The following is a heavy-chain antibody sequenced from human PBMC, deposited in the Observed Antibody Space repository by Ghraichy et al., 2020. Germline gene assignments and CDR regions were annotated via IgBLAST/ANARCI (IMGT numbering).Heavy chain of an antibody. Sequence: ASVKVSCKASGYTFTCYYMHWVRQAPGQGLEWMGWINPNSGGTNYAQKFQGRVTMTRDTSISTAYMELSRLRSDDTAVYYCARGIVGVYNWFDPWGQGTLVTVSS. CDR2: INPNSGGT. D-gene: IGHD1-26*01. J-gene: IGHJ5*02. CDR3: ARGIVGVYNWFDP. V-gene: IGHV1-2*02. CDR1: GYTFTCYY.